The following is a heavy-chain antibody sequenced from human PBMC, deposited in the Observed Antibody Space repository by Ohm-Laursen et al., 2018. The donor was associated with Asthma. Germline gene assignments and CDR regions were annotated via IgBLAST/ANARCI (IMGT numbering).Heavy chain of an antibody. V-gene: IGHV7-4-1*02. CDR2: INTNTGNP. Sequence: VKISFKASGYTFTTYPLHWVRQAPGRGLEYMGWINTNTGNPTYAQGFTGRFLFSLDTSVTTAYLQISSLKAEDTAFYYCARGRTFDPWGQGTLVTVSS. J-gene: IGHJ5*02. CDR3: ARGRTFDP. CDR1: GYTFTTYP.